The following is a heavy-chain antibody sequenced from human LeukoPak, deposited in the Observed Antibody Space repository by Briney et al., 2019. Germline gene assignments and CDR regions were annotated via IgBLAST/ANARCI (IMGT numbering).Heavy chain of an antibody. J-gene: IGHJ4*02. Sequence: TGGSLRLSCAASGFTFSSYSMNWVRQAPGKGLEWVANINQDGSVKYYVDSLKGRFTVSRDNAKNSLYLQMNSLRAEDTAVYYCTRIGYSSSCTDYWGQGTLVTVSS. CDR2: INQDGSVK. CDR3: TRIGYSSSCTDY. D-gene: IGHD6-13*01. CDR1: GFTFSSYS. V-gene: IGHV3-7*01.